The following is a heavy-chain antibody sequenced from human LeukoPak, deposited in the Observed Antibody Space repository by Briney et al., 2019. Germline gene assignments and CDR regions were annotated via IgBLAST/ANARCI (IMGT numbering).Heavy chain of an antibody. J-gene: IGHJ3*02. V-gene: IGHV5-51*01. CDR3: AKTLPQYYYGSGSYDAFDI. Sequence: GESLKISCKGSGYSFTSYWIGWVRQMPGKGLEWMGIIYSGDSDTRYSPSFQGQVTISADKSISTAYLQWSSLKASDTAMYYCAKTLPQYYYGSGSYDAFDIWGQGTMVTVSS. D-gene: IGHD3-10*01. CDR1: GYSFTSYW. CDR2: IYSGDSDT.